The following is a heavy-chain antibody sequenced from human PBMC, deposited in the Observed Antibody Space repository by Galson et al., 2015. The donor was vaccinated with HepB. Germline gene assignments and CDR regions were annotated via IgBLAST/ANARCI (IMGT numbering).Heavy chain of an antibody. Sequence: SLRLSCAASGFTISGNYMAWVRQAPGKGLEWVSVIYSGGSTYYADSVKGRFTISRDNSKNTLHLQMNSLTVDDTAVYYCVGDRGALSSHWFDPWGQGTLVTVSS. CDR2: IYSGGST. J-gene: IGHJ5*02. CDR1: GFTISGNY. D-gene: IGHD3-10*01. V-gene: IGHV3-53*01. CDR3: VGDRGALSSHWFDP.